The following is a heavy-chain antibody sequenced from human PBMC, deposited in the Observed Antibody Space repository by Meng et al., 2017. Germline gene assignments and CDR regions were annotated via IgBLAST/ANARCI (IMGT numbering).Heavy chain of an antibody. V-gene: IGHV4-61*01. CDR1: GGSVSSGSYY. CDR2: IYYSGST. D-gene: IGHD3-3*01. J-gene: IGHJ4*02. Sequence: QVPLQEPGPGLVRPSETLSRTCTVSGGSVSSGSYYWSWIRQPPGKGLEWIGYIYYSGSTNYNPSLKSRVTISVDTSKNQFSLKLSSVTAADTAVYYCAREAIFGVAPGALDYWGQGTLVTVSS. CDR3: AREAIFGVAPGALDY.